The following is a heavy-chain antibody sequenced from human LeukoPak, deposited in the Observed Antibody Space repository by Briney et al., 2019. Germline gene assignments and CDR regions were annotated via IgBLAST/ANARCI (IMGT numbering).Heavy chain of an antibody. D-gene: IGHD6-6*01. Sequence: GASVKVSCKASGYTFIAYGFSWVRQAPAQGLEWMGWISPYNGNTNYYQKLQGRVTMTTDTSTSKAYLELRSLRSDDTAVYSCARGGSSSRPDYWGQGTLVTVSS. CDR2: ISPYNGNT. CDR3: ARGGSSSRPDY. V-gene: IGHV1-18*01. CDR1: GYTFIAYG. J-gene: IGHJ4*02.